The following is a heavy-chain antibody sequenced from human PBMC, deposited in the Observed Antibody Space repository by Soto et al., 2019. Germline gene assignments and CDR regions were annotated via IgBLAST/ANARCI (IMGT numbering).Heavy chain of an antibody. CDR1: GGSISSGGYY. J-gene: IGHJ5*02. CDR3: ARERSSSSSAGVWFDP. CDR2: IYYSGST. D-gene: IGHD6-6*01. Sequence: PSETLSLTCTVSGGSISSGGYYWSWIRQHPGKGLEWIGYIYYSGSTYYNPSLKSRVTTSVDTSKNQFSLKLSSVTAADTAVYYCARERSSSSSAGVWFDPWGQGTLVTVSS. V-gene: IGHV4-31*03.